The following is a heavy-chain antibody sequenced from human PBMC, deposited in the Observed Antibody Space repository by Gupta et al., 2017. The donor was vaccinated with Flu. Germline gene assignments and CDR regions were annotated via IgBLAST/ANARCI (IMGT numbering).Heavy chain of an antibody. D-gene: IGHD2-15*01. CDR3: ARLPYCSGGSCYGEGDY. CDR2: SGST. J-gene: IGHJ4*02. V-gene: IGHV4-39*01. Sequence: SGSTYYNPSLKSRVTISVDTSKNQFSLKLSSVTAADTAVYYCARLPYCSGGSCYGEGDYWGQGTLVTVSS.